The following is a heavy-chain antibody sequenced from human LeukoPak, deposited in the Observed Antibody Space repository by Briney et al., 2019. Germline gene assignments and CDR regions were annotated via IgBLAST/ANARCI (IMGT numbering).Heavy chain of an antibody. CDR1: GFTFSRYW. V-gene: IGHV3-7*01. CDR2: IKEDGSEK. D-gene: IGHD3-22*01. Sequence: GGSLRLSCAASGFTFSRYWMTWVRQAPGKGLEWVANIKEDGSEKYYVDSVKGRFTISRDNAKNSLYLQMNSLRAGDTAVYYCARLNYYDNKGPDAFDIWGQGTMVTVSS. CDR3: ARLNYYDNKGPDAFDI. J-gene: IGHJ3*02.